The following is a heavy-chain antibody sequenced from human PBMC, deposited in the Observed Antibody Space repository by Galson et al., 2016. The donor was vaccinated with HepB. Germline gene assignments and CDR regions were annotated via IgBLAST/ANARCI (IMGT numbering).Heavy chain of an antibody. D-gene: IGHD2-2*01. V-gene: IGHV3-21*01. Sequence: SLRLSCAASGFTVSSYSMNWVRQAPGRGLEWLSAITSSGRNIYYADSVKGRFTISRDSAKNSLYLQMNSLGAEDTAVYYCARDLGRNSWRGWFDRWGQGTLVTVFS. CDR2: ITSSGRNI. J-gene: IGHJ5*02. CDR1: GFTVSSYS. CDR3: ARDLGRNSWRGWFDR.